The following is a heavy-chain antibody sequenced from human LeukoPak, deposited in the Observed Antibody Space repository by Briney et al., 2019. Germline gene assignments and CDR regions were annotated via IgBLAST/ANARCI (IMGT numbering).Heavy chain of an antibody. J-gene: IGHJ6*03. CDR1: GYTFTGYY. V-gene: IGHV1-2*02. D-gene: IGHD3-22*01. CDR3: ARDHYYYDSSGYYGDYYYYYMDV. Sequence: ASVKVSCKASGYTFTGYYMHWVRQAPGQGLEWMGWINPNSGGTNYAQKFQGRVTMTRDTSISTAYMELSRLRSDDTAVYYCARDHYYYDSSGYYGDYYYYYMDVWGKGTTVTVSS. CDR2: INPNSGGT.